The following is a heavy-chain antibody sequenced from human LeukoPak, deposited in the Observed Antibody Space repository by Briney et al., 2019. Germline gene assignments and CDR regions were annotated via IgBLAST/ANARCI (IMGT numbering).Heavy chain of an antibody. Sequence: GGYLRLSCAASGFTFTTYWMHWVRQAPGKGLVWVSHINSDGSITSYADSVKGRFTISRDNAKNTLYLQMNSLRAEDTAVYYCARDAVDTANAVWGQGTTVTVS. CDR3: ARDAVDTANAV. V-gene: IGHV3-74*01. D-gene: IGHD5-18*01. J-gene: IGHJ6*02. CDR2: INSDGSIT. CDR1: GFTFTTYW.